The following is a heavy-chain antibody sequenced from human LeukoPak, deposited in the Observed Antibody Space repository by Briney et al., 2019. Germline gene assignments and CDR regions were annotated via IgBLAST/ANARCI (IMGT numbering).Heavy chain of an antibody. J-gene: IGHJ6*02. CDR2: INPSGGST. D-gene: IGHD6-6*01. CDR1: GYTFTSYY. CDR3: ARAYTSSFQSIYYYGMDV. Sequence: ASVKVSCKASGYTFTSYYMHWVRQAPGQGLEWMGIINPSGGSTSYAQKFQGRVTMTRDTSTSTVYMELSSLRSEDTAVYYCARAYTSSFQSIYYYGMDVWGQGTTVTVS. V-gene: IGHV1-46*01.